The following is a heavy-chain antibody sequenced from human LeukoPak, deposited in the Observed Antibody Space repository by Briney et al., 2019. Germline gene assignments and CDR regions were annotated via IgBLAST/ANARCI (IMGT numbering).Heavy chain of an antibody. CDR2: INSDGSNT. D-gene: IGHD6-13*01. CDR3: IRDSSSSFDY. CDR1: GYTFTTYW. J-gene: IGHJ4*02. Sequence: PGGSLRLSCAASGYTFTTYWIHWVRQAPGTGLVWVSLINSDGSNTGYADSVKGRFTISRDNAKNMVYLQMNSLRAEDTAVYYCIRDSSSSFDYWGQGTLVTVSS. V-gene: IGHV3-74*01.